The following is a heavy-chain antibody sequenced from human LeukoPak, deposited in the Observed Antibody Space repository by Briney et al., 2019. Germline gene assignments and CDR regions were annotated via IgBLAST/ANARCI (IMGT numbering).Heavy chain of an antibody. Sequence: GGSLRLSCAASGFTFSSYAMHWVRQSPGKGLEWVAVISYDGLYKYSADSVQDRFNISRDNSKNTLYLQMNSLRREDTALYYCAKGEVAVVAASPEYWGQGTLVTVSS. J-gene: IGHJ4*02. CDR2: ISYDGLYK. D-gene: IGHD2-15*01. CDR3: AKGEVAVVAASPEY. V-gene: IGHV3-30*18. CDR1: GFTFSSYA.